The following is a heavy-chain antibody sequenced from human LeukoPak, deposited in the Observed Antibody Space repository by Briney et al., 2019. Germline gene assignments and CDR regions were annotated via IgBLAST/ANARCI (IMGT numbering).Heavy chain of an antibody. CDR1: GFTFSSYW. V-gene: IGHV3-74*01. J-gene: IGHJ4*02. Sequence: GGSLRLSCAASGFTFSSYWMHWVRQAPGKGLVWVSRINTDGGSTTYAGAVKGRFTISRDNAKNTLYLQMNSLRAEDTAVYYCARALVAPYYFDYWGQGALVTVSS. CDR3: ARALVAPYYFDY. CDR2: INTDGGST. D-gene: IGHD2-15*01.